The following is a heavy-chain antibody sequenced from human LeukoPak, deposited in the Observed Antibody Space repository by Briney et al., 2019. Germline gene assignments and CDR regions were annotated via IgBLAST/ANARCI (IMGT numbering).Heavy chain of an antibody. CDR2: ISSSSSYT. CDR3: ARDQGGPSSSWNY. CDR1: RYSISSGYY. Sequence: LSLTCSVSRYSISSGYYWGWIRQPPGKGLEWVSYISSSSSYTNYADSVKGRFTISRDNAKNSLYLQMNSLRAEDTAVYHCARDQGGPSSSWNYWGQGTLVTVSS. V-gene: IGHV3-11*06. D-gene: IGHD6-13*01. J-gene: IGHJ4*02.